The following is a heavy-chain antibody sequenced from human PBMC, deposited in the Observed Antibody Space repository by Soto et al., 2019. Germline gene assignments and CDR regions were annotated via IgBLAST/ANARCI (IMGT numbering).Heavy chain of an antibody. CDR2: INPNSGGT. Sequence: ASVKVSCKASGYTFTGYYMHWVRQAPGQGLEWMGWINPNSGGTNYAQKFQGRVTMTRDTSISTAYMELSRLRSDDTAVYYCARGSITIFGVVTNYGMDVWGQGTTVTVSS. D-gene: IGHD3-3*01. V-gene: IGHV1-2*02. CDR3: ARGSITIFGVVTNYGMDV. J-gene: IGHJ6*02. CDR1: GYTFTGYY.